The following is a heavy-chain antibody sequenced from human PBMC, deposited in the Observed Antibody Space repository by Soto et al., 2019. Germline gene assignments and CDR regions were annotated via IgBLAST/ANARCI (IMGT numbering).Heavy chain of an antibody. Sequence: GGSLRLSCAASGFTFSSYWMSWVRQAPGKGLEWVANIKQDGSEKYYVDSVKGRFTISRDNAKNSLYLQMNSLRAEDTAVYYCARSGSGWYSWYFDYWGQGTLVTVSS. CDR2: IKQDGSEK. D-gene: IGHD6-19*01. J-gene: IGHJ4*02. CDR1: GFTFSSYW. V-gene: IGHV3-7*05. CDR3: ARSGSGWYSWYFDY.